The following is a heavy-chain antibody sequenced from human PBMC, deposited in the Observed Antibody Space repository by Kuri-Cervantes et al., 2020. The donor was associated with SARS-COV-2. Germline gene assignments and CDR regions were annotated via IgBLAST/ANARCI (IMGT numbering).Heavy chain of an antibody. CDR2: IGTAGDP. J-gene: IGHJ2*01. CDR3: TRGKRLGTDDYNLPYWYFDL. V-gene: IGHV3-13*05. D-gene: IGHD5-24*01. Sequence: GESLKISCVASGFTFSLYEMHWVRQATGKGLEWVSSIGTAGDPYYPGSVKGRFTISRENAENSLYLQMNSLRAGDTAVYYCTRGKRLGTDDYNLPYWYFDLWGRGTLVTVSS. CDR1: GFTFSLYE.